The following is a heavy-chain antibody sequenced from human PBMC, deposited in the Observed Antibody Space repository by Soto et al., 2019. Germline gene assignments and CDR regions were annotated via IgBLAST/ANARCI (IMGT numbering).Heavy chain of an antibody. D-gene: IGHD1-26*01. CDR2: ISVYNGNT. J-gene: IGHJ5*02. V-gene: IGHV1-18*01. CDR3: ARVVGALGHLFDP. Sequence: QVQLVQSGAEVKKPGASVKVSCKASGYTFTSYGISWVRQAPGQGLECMGRISVYNGNTNYAQKLQGRVTVTTDTATSKAYIELRSLRSDATAVYYCARVVGALGHLFDPWGQGTLVTVSS. CDR1: GYTFTSYG.